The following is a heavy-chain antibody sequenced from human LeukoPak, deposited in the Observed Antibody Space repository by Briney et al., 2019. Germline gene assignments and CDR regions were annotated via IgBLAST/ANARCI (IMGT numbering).Heavy chain of an antibody. CDR1: GGSISSYY. Sequence: SETLSLTCTVSGGSISSYYWSWIRQPPGKGLEWIGYIYYSGSTNYNPSLKSRVTISVDTSKNQFSLKLSSVTAADTAVYYCARDGMVRGIFDYWGQGTLVTASS. CDR2: IYYSGST. V-gene: IGHV4-59*01. D-gene: IGHD3-10*01. CDR3: ARDGMVRGIFDY. J-gene: IGHJ4*02.